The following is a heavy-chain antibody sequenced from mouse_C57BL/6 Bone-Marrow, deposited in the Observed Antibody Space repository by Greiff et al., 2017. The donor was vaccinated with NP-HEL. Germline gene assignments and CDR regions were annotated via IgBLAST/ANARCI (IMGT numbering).Heavy chain of an antibody. CDR2: IDPETGGT. V-gene: IGHV1-15*01. Sequence: VQLQQSGAELVRPGASVTLSCKASGYTFTDYEMHWVKQTPVHGLEWIGAIDPETGGTAYNQKFKGKAILTADKSSSTAYMELRSLTSEDSAVYYWTRLEVSPLYYYAMDYWGQGTSVTVSS. CDR3: TRLEVSPLYYYAMDY. J-gene: IGHJ4*01. CDR1: GYTFTDYE.